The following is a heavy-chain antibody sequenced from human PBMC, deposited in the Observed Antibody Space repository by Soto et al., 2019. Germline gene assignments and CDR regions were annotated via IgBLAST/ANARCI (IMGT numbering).Heavy chain of an antibody. Sequence: ASVKVSCKASGYTFTGYYMHWVRQAPGQGLEWMGWINPNSGGTNYAQKFQGWVTMTRDTSISTAYMELSRLRSDDTAVYYCARSRGYSGYDTQVFDYWGQGTLVIVSS. CDR3: ARSRGYSGYDTQVFDY. V-gene: IGHV1-2*04. J-gene: IGHJ4*02. CDR1: GYTFTGYY. D-gene: IGHD5-12*01. CDR2: INPNSGGT.